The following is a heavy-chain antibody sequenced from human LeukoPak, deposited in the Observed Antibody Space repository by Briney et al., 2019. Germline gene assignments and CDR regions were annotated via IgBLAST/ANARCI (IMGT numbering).Heavy chain of an antibody. D-gene: IGHD2-15*01. J-gene: IGHJ5*02. V-gene: IGHV4-34*01. Sequence: SETLSLTCAVYGGSFSGYYWSWIRQPPGKGLEWIGETNHSGSTNYNPSLKSRVTISVDTSKNQFSLKLSSVTAADTAVYYCASPGGCSGGSCYSLGGWFDPWGQGTLVTVSS. CDR2: TNHSGST. CDR1: GGSFSGYY. CDR3: ASPGGCSGGSCYSLGGWFDP.